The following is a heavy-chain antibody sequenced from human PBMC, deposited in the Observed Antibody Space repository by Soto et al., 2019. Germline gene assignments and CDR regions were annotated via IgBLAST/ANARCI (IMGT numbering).Heavy chain of an antibody. V-gene: IGHV4-59*01. Sequence: SETLSLTCTVSGGSISSYYWSWIRQPPGKGLEWIGYIYYSGSTNYNPSLKSRVTTSVDTSKNQFSLKLSSVTAADTAVYYCARGGSQWELVWYQSEYGMDVWGQGTTVTVSS. D-gene: IGHD1-26*01. CDR2: IYYSGST. CDR3: ARGGSQWELVWYQSEYGMDV. J-gene: IGHJ6*02. CDR1: GGSISSYY.